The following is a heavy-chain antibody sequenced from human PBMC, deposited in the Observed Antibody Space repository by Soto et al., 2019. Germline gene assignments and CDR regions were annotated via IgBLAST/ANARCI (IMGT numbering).Heavy chain of an antibody. V-gene: IGHV3-23*01. CDR3: AKSVGSYPTVTTL. CDR2: ISGSGGST. Sequence: EVQLLESGGGLVQPGGSLRLSCAASGFTFSSYAMSWVRQAPGTGLEWVSAISGSGGSTYYADSVKGRFTISRDNSKNTLYLQMNSLRAADTAVYYCAKSVGSYPTVTTLWGQGTLVTVSS. CDR1: GFTFSSYA. J-gene: IGHJ4*02. D-gene: IGHD4-4*01.